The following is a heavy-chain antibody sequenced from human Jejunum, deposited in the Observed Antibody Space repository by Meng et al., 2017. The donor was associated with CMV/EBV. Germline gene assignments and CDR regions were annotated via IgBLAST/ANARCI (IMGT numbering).Heavy chain of an antibody. V-gene: IGHV3-48*03. D-gene: IGHD5-18*01. CDR3: TRGDSVDAAMVGGY. CDR2: ISSGGTTI. CDR1: TFSHYD. Sequence: TFSHYDMNWVRPAPRKGLEWVSYISSGGTTIYYADSVKGRFTISRDNAKNSLYLQMNSLRAEDTAVYYCTRGDSVDAAMVGGYWGQGTLVTV. J-gene: IGHJ4*02.